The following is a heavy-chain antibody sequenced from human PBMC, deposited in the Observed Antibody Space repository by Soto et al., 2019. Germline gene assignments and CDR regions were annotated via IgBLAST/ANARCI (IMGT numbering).Heavy chain of an antibody. CDR2: INVDGSSI. V-gene: IGHV3-74*01. CDR1: GFIFNGYW. D-gene: IGHD4-17*01. Sequence: EVQLVESWGGLVQPGGSLRLSCAASGFIFNGYWMHWVRQAPGKGLVWVSRINVDGSSISYVDSVKGRFTISRDNAKNTVDLQMNSLRVEDTAVYYCARDIGTVTTALDYWGQGTLVIVSS. CDR3: ARDIGTVTTALDY. J-gene: IGHJ4*02.